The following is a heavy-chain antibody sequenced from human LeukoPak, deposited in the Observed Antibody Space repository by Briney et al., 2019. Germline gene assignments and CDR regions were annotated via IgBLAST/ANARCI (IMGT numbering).Heavy chain of an antibody. CDR2: IKQGGSEK. CDR3: ARDQSDYDFWSGYYQYYFDY. V-gene: IGHV3-7*01. J-gene: IGHJ4*02. D-gene: IGHD3-3*01. Sequence: GGSLRLSCAASGFTFSSYWMSWVRQAPGKGLEWVANIKQGGSEKYYVDSVKGRFTISRDNAKNSLYLQMNSLRAEDTAVYYCARDQSDYDFWSGYYQYYFDYWGQGTLVTVSS. CDR1: GFTFSSYW.